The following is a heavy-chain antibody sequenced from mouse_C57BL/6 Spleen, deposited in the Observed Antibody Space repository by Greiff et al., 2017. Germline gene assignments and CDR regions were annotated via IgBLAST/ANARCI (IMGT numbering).Heavy chain of an antibody. D-gene: IGHD2-3*01. CDR2: IYPGSGNT. Sequence: QVQLQQSGPELVKPGASVKISCKASGYSFTSYYIHWVKQRPGQGLEWIGWIYPGSGNTKYNEKFKGKATLTADTSSSTAYMQLSSLTSEDSAVYYCARGDDGYPHYYAMDYWGQGTSVTVSS. CDR3: ARGDDGYPHYYAMDY. V-gene: IGHV1-66*01. J-gene: IGHJ4*01. CDR1: GYSFTSYY.